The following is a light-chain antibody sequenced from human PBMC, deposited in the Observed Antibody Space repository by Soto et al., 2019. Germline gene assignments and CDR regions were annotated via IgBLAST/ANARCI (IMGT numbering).Light chain of an antibody. J-gene: IGLJ2*01. Sequence: ALTQLPSASGSPGQSVTISCTGTSSDVGAYNFVSWYQQYPGKAPRLLIYELTKRPSGVPDRFSGSRSGNTASLTVSGLQTEDEADYYCTSYTGNTLVVFGGGTKVTVL. CDR2: ELT. CDR3: TSYTGNTLVV. V-gene: IGLV2-8*01. CDR1: SSDVGAYNF.